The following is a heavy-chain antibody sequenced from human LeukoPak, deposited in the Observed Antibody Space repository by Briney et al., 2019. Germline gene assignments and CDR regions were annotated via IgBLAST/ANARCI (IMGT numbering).Heavy chain of an antibody. CDR1: GFTVSSNY. V-gene: IGHV3-53*01. Sequence: GGSLRLSCAASGFTVSSNYMSWVRQAPGKGLEWVSVIYSGGSTYYADSVKGRFTISRDNSKNTLYLQMSSLRAEDTAVYYCASTGYYPYFDYWGQGTLVTVSS. CDR3: ASTGYYPYFDY. CDR2: IYSGGST. J-gene: IGHJ4*02. D-gene: IGHD3-9*01.